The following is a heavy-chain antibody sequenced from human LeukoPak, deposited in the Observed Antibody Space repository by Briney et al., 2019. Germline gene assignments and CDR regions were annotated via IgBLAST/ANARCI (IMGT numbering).Heavy chain of an antibody. Sequence: GGSLRLSCTASGFTFSSYAMSWVRQAPGKGLEWVSAISGSGGSTYYADSVKGRFTISRDNSKITLYLQMNSLRAEDTAVYYCAKLPGGYYDSSGNPFDYWGQGTLVTVSS. J-gene: IGHJ4*02. CDR3: AKLPGGYYDSSGNPFDY. CDR1: GFTFSSYA. V-gene: IGHV3-23*01. D-gene: IGHD3-22*01. CDR2: ISGSGGST.